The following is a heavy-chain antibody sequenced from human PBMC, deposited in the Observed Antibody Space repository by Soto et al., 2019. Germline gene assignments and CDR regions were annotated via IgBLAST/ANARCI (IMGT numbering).Heavy chain of an antibody. CDR2: INPNSGGT. D-gene: IGHD3-3*01. CDR1: GYTFTNYG. CDR3: ARDSKAIFGVVGYYYGMDV. V-gene: IGHV1-2*02. Sequence: ASVKVSCKASGYTFTNYGISWVRQAPGQGLEWMGWINPNSGGTNYAQKFQGRVTMTRDTSISTAYMELSRLRSDDTAVYYCARDSKAIFGVVGYYYGMDVWGQGTTVTVSS. J-gene: IGHJ6*02.